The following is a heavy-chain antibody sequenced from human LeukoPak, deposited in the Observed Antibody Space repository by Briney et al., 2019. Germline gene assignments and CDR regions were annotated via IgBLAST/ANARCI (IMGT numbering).Heavy chain of an antibody. D-gene: IGHD1-26*01. Sequence: GGSLRLSCAASGFTFDDYAMHWVRQAPGKGLEWVSLISWDGGSTYYADSVKGRFTISRDNSKNSLYLQMNSLRAEDTALYYCAKTYSGTDPPDYWGQGTLVTVSS. CDR1: GFTFDDYA. V-gene: IGHV3-43D*03. CDR2: ISWDGGST. J-gene: IGHJ4*02. CDR3: AKTYSGTDPPDY.